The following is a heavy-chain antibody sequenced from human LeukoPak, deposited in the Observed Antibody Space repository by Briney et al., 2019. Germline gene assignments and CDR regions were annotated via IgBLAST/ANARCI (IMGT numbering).Heavy chain of an antibody. Sequence: ASVKVSCATSGYTFTNYGINWVRQAPGQGLEWTGWIDACNGNTNYAQKVQDRVTMTTDRSTNTVYMELRSLTSDDTAFYYCARRGYSSTWNVFYLDYWGQGTLVTVSS. V-gene: IGHV1-18*01. CDR1: GYTFTNYG. D-gene: IGHD6-13*01. CDR2: IDACNGNT. J-gene: IGHJ4*02. CDR3: ARRGYSSTWNVFYLDY.